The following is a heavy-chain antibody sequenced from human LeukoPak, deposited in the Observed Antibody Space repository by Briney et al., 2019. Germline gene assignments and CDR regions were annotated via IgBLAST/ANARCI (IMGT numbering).Heavy chain of an antibody. CDR3: ARDLYYYDSSGF. CDR2: ISYDGSNK. V-gene: IGHV3-30*03. Sequence: PGGSLRLSCAASGFTFSSYSMTWVRQAPGKGLEWVAVISYDGSNKYYADSVKGRFTISRDNSKNTLYLQMNSLRAEDTAVYYCARDLYYYDSSGFWGQGTLVTVSS. CDR1: GFTFSSYS. D-gene: IGHD3-22*01. J-gene: IGHJ4*02.